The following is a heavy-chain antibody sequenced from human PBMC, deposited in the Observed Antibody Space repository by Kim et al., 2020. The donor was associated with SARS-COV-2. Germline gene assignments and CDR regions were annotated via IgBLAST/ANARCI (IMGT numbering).Heavy chain of an antibody. D-gene: IGHD3-10*01. CDR3: ARSSWGYGWGSYVDAFDI. V-gene: IGHV1-46*01. J-gene: IGHJ3*02. CDR2: INPSGGST. CDR1: GYTSTSYY. Sequence: ASVKVSCKASGYTSTSYYMHWVRQAPGQGLEWMGIINPSGGSTSYAQKLQGRVTMTRDTSTSTVYMELSSLRSEDTAVYYCARSSWGYGWGSYVDAFDIWGQGTMVTVSS.